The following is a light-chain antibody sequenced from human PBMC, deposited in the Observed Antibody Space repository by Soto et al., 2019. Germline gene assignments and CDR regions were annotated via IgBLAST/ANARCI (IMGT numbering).Light chain of an antibody. Sequence: QSVLTQPASVSGSPGQSITISCTGTSSDVGGFNYVSWYQQHPGKAPKLMIYDVTNRPSGVSYRFSGSKSGNTASLTISGLQAEDEADYYCNSYTSSCTYVFGTGTKLTVL. CDR3: NSYTSSCTYV. V-gene: IGLV2-14*03. J-gene: IGLJ1*01. CDR2: DVT. CDR1: SSDVGGFNY.